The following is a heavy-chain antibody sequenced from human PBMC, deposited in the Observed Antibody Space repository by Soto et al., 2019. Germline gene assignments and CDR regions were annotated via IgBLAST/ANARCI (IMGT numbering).Heavy chain of an antibody. CDR3: ARGGGYDSFDF. V-gene: IGHV4-34*01. J-gene: IGHJ4*01. CDR2: INHSGST. Sequence: SETLSLTCAVYGGSFSGYYWSWIRQPPGKGLEWIGEINHSGSTNYNPSLKSRVTISVDTSKNQFSLNLSSMTAADTAVYYCARGGGYDSFDFWGHGIQVTVSS. CDR1: GGSFSGYY. D-gene: IGHD5-12*01.